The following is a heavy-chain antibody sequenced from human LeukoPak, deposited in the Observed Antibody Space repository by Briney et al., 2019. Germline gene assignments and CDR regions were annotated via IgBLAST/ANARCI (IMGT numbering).Heavy chain of an antibody. D-gene: IGHD2-2*01. Sequence: PSGTLSLTCAVSGGSISSSNWWSWVRQPPGKGLEWIGEIYHSGSTNCNPSLKSRVTISVDKSKNQFSLKLSSVTAADTAVYYCARVKQPPFLVPAATSGVFDYWGQGTLVTVSS. CDR2: IYHSGST. J-gene: IGHJ4*02. CDR3: ARVKQPPFLVPAATSGVFDY. V-gene: IGHV4-4*02. CDR1: GGSISSSNW.